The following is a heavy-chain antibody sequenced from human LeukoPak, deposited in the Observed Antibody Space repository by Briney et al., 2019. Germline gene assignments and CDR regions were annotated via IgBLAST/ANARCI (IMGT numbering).Heavy chain of an antibody. Sequence: PSGTLSLTCTVSGGSISSYYWSWIRQPPGKGLEWIGYIYYSGSTNYNPSLKSRVTISVDTSKNQFSLKLSSVTAADTAVYYCARQGASGSFAFDYWGQGTLVTVSS. CDR2: IYYSGST. J-gene: IGHJ4*02. CDR1: GGSISSYY. CDR3: ARQGASGSFAFDY. D-gene: IGHD1-26*01. V-gene: IGHV4-59*08.